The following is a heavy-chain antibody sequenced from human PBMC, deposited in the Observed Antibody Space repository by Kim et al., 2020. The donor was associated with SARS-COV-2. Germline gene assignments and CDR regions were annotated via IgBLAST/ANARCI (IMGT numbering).Heavy chain of an antibody. J-gene: IGHJ6*02. CDR3: AREGSSSGEGEGMDV. V-gene: IGHV3-21*01. Sequence: GGSLRLSCAASGFTFSSYSMNWVRQAPGKGLEWVSSISSSSSYIYYADSVKGRFTISRDNAKNSLYLQMNSLRAEDTAVYYCAREGSSSGEGEGMDVWGQGTTVTVSS. D-gene: IGHD6-13*01. CDR2: ISSSSSYI. CDR1: GFTFSSYS.